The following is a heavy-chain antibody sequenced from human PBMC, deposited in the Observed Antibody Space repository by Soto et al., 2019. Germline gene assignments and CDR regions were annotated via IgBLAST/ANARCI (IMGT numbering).Heavy chain of an antibody. CDR2: ISYDGSNK. J-gene: IGHJ4*02. CDR1: GFTFSSYA. D-gene: IGHD3-10*01. CDR3: ARDITMVRGVSDPPDY. Sequence: GGSLRLSCAASGFTFSSYAMNWVRQAPGKGLEWGAVISYDGSNKYYADSVKCRFTISRDNSKNTLYLQMNSLRAEDTAVYYWARDITMVRGVSDPPDYWGQGTLVTVSS. V-gene: IGHV3-30-3*01.